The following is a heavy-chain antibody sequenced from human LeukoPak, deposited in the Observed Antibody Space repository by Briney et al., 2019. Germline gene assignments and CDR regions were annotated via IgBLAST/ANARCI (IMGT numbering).Heavy chain of an antibody. CDR3: ARDWI. J-gene: IGHJ3*02. CDR1: GFSFTSYA. Sequence: GGSLRLSCTTSGFSFTSYAMNWVRQAPGKGLEWLSYISGPGTTTKYADSVKGRFTISRDNDKNSLYLQMNSLRAEHTAVYYCARDWIWGQGTMVTVSS. CDR2: ISGPGTTT. V-gene: IGHV3-48*01.